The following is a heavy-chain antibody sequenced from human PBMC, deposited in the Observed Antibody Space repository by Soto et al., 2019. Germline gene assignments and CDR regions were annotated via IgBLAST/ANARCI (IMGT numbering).Heavy chain of an antibody. CDR1: GFTFSSYA. D-gene: IGHD3-22*01. CDR2: ISGSGGST. V-gene: IGHV3-23*01. CDR3: AKDGLFHYYDSSGYLDY. J-gene: IGHJ4*02. Sequence: GGSLRLSCAASGFTFSSYAMSWVRQAPGKGLEWVSAISGSGGSTYYADSVKGRFTISRDNSKNTLYLQMNSLRAEDTAVYYCAKDGLFHYYDSSGYLDYWGQGTLVTVSS.